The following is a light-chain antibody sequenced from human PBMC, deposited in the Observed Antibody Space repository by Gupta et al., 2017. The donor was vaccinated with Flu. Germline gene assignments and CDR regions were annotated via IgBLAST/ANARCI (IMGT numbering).Light chain of an antibody. CDR2: EGS. J-gene: IGLJ2*01. V-gene: IGLV2-23*01. CDR1: SSDVGSYNL. CDR3: CSYAGSSSGV. Sequence: SITISCTGTSSDVGSYNLVSWYQQHPGKAPKLMIDEGSKRPSGVSNRFSGSKSGNTAFLTISGHQAEDEADYYCCSYAGSSSGVFGGGTKLTVL.